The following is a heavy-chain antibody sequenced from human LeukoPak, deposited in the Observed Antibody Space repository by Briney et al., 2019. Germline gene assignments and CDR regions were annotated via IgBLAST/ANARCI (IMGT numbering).Heavy chain of an antibody. D-gene: IGHD6-19*01. CDR1: GGSINTYY. J-gene: IGHJ6*02. CDR3: ARTPYSSCMDV. V-gene: IGHV4-59*08. CDR2: VIYSANT. Sequence: SETLSLTCTVSGGSINTYYWNWIRQPPGKGLEWIGFVIYSANTNYNPSLKSRVIISVDTSKNQFSLKLSSVTAADTAVYYCARTPYSSCMDVWGQGTTVTVSS.